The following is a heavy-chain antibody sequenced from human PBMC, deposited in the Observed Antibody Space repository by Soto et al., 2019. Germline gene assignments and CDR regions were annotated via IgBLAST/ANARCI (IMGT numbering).Heavy chain of an antibody. CDR1: GFTFSSYA. CDR2: ISGSGGST. V-gene: IGHV3-23*01. J-gene: IGHJ3*02. CDR3: AAPQLLAQRHRAWGFDI. D-gene: IGHD1-1*01. Sequence: EVQLLESGGGLVQPGGSLRLSCAASGFTFSSYAMSWVRQAPGKGLEWVSAISGSGGSTYYADSVKGRFTISRDNSKNTLYLQMNSLRAEDTAVYYCAAPQLLAQRHRAWGFDIWGQGTMVTVSS.